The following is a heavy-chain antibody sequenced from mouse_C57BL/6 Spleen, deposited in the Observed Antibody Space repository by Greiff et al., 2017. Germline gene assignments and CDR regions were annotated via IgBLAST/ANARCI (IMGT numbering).Heavy chain of an antibody. CDR3: AREAGNPYYFDY. Sequence: QVQLQQPGAELVKPGASVKLSCKASGYTFTSYWMHWVKQRPGQGLEWIGMIHPNSGSTNYNEKFKRKATLTVDKSSSTAYMQLSSLTSEDSAVYYCAREAGNPYYFDYWGQGTTLTVSS. CDR2: IHPNSGST. CDR1: GYTFTSYW. D-gene: IGHD2-1*01. V-gene: IGHV1-64*01. J-gene: IGHJ2*01.